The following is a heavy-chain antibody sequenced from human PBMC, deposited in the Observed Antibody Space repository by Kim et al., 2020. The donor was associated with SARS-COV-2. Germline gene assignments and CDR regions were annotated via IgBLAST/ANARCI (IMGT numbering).Heavy chain of an antibody. Sequence: KYSQKFQGRVTITRDTSASTAYMELSSLRSEDTAVYYCARDIGSTSTLDPWGQGTLVTVSS. D-gene: IGHD2-2*01. V-gene: IGHV1-3*01. J-gene: IGHJ5*02. CDR3: ARDIGSTSTLDP.